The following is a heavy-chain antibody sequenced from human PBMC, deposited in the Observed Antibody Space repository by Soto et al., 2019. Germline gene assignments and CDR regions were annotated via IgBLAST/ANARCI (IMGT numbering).Heavy chain of an antibody. J-gene: IGHJ4*02. CDR2: ISYGGSNK. CDR1: GLTFSRYA. V-gene: IGHV3-30-3*01. Sequence: QVQLVESGGGVVQPGRSLRLSCAASGLTFSRYAMHWVRQAPGKGLEWVAIISYGGSNKYYADSLSGRFTISRDNSNNTLYLQVNSLRAEDTAVYYCARDREGYSGFDYPAYWGQGTLVTVSS. D-gene: IGHD5-12*01. CDR3: ARDREGYSGFDYPAY.